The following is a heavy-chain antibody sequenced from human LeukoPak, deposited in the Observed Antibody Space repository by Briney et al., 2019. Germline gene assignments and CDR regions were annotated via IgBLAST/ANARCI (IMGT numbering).Heavy chain of an antibody. D-gene: IGHD2-2*01. CDR1: GGSFSGYY. CDR2: INHSGST. CDR3: ASDIVVVPAARIGYFQH. V-gene: IGHV4-34*01. J-gene: IGHJ1*01. Sequence: SETLSLTCAVYGGSFSGYYWSWIRQPPGKGLEWIGEINHSGSTNYNPSLKSRVTISVDTSKNQFSLKLSSVPAADTAVYYCASDIVVVPAARIGYFQHWGQGTLVTVSS.